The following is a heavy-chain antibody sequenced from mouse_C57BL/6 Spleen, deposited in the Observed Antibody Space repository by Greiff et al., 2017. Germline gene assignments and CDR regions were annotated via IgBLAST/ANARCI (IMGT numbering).Heavy chain of an antibody. CDR3: AIGFYDAWFAY. CDR2: IHPNSGST. Sequence: VQLQQPGAELVKPGASVKLSCKASGYTFTSYWMHWVKQRPGQGLEWIGMIHPNSGSTNYNEKFKSKATLTVYKSSSTAYMQLSSLTSEDSAVYYCAIGFYDAWFAYWGQGTLVTVSA. CDR1: GYTFTSYW. J-gene: IGHJ3*01. V-gene: IGHV1-64*01. D-gene: IGHD2-3*01.